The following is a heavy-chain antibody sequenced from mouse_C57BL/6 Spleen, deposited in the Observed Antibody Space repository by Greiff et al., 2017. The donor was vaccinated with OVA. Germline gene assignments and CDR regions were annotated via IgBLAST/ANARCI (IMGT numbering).Heavy chain of an antibody. V-gene: IGHV1-18*01. D-gene: IGHD1-1*01. CDR1: GYTFTDYN. CDR3: ARGSYYYGSSYKYFDV. CDR2: INPNNGGT. J-gene: IGHJ1*03. Sequence: VHVKQSGPELVKPGASVKIPCKASGYTFTDYNMDWVKQSHGKSLEWIGDINPNNGGTIYNQKFKGKATLTVDKSSSTAYMELRSLTSEDTAVYYCARGSYYYGSSYKYFDVWGTGTTVTVSS.